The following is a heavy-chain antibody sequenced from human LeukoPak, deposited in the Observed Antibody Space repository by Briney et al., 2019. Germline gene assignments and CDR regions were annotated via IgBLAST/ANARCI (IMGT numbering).Heavy chain of an antibody. J-gene: IGHJ4*02. CDR1: GGSISSGDYY. Sequence: SETLSLTCTVSGGSISSGDYYWSWIRQPPGKGLEWIGYIYYSGSTYYNPSLKSRVTTSVDTSKNQFSLKLSSVTAADTAVYYCARSAWELLPLYYFDYWGQGTLVTVSS. V-gene: IGHV4-30-4*01. CDR2: IYYSGST. D-gene: IGHD1-26*01. CDR3: ARSAWELLPLYYFDY.